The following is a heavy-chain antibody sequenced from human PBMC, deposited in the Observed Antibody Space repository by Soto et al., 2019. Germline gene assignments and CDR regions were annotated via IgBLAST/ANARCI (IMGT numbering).Heavy chain of an antibody. Sequence: QVQVVESGGGVVQPGRSLRLSCATSGFTFSSYGMHWVRQATGKGLEWVAVMSYDGSNTYYGESVKGRFTISRDNSQNTLYTQMNSLRAEDTAVYYCAKDDGLWYLDYWGQGILVTVSS. CDR3: AKDDGLWYLDY. CDR1: GFTFSSYG. CDR2: MSYDGSNT. V-gene: IGHV3-30*18. J-gene: IGHJ4*02. D-gene: IGHD2-15*01.